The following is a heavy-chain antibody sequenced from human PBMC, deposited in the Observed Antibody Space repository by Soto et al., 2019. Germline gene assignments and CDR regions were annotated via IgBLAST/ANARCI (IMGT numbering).Heavy chain of an antibody. V-gene: IGHV1-69*06. CDR3: ARTPFGDCSGGSCSDYYYYGMDV. Sequence: GASVKVSCKASGCTFSSYAISWVRQAPGQGLEWMGGIIPIFGTANYAQKFQGRVTITADKSTSTAYMELSSLRSEDTAVYYCARTPFGDCSGGSCSDYYYYGMDVWGQGTTVTVSS. D-gene: IGHD2-15*01. CDR1: GCTFSSYA. J-gene: IGHJ6*02. CDR2: IIPIFGTA.